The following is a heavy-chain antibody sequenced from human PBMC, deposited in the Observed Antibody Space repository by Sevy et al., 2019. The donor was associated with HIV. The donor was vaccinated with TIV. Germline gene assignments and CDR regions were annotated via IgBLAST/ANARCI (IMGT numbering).Heavy chain of an antibody. CDR2: INPNDGNS. CDR1: GFIFTDYY. CDR3: TLDEIYTHPWEFDY. Sequence: ASVKVSCEASGFIFTDYYMHWVRQAPGQGLEWIGWINPNDGNSRSAPKFQGPVTLTKDTSISTIYLELTRLQSDDTAIYFCTLDEIYTHPWEFDYWSRGALVTVSS. D-gene: IGHD1-26*01. J-gene: IGHJ4*01. V-gene: IGHV1-2*02.